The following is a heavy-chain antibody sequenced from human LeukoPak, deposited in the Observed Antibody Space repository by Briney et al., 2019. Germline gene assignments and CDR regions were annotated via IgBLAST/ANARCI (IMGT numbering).Heavy chain of an antibody. Sequence: KPSETLSLTCTVSGGSIINFYWSWIRQPPGKGLEWIGYTYYSGSTNYNPSLKSRVTISIDTSKNQSSLKSSSVTAADTAVYYWARDGGGGAAAYWGQGTLVTVSS. V-gene: IGHV4-59*01. D-gene: IGHD1-26*01. J-gene: IGHJ4*02. CDR1: GGSIINFY. CDR3: ARDGGGGAAAY. CDR2: TYYSGST.